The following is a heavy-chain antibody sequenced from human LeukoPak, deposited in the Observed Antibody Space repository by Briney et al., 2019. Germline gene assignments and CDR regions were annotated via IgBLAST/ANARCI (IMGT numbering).Heavy chain of an antibody. CDR2: INPDGSGT. J-gene: IGHJ4*02. CDR1: GFTFSNNW. CDR3: AIGCYYDSSGYCGFDY. D-gene: IGHD3-22*01. Sequence: GGSLRLSCAASGFTFSNNWMPWVRQAPGKGLVWVSRINPDGSGTIHADSVKGRFTVSRDNAKNTLYLQMNSLRAEDTAMYYCAIGCYYDSSGYCGFDYWGQGTLVTVSS. V-gene: IGHV3-74*01.